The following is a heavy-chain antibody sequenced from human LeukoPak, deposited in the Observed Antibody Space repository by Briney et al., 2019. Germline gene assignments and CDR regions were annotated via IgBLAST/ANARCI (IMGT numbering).Heavy chain of an antibody. D-gene: IGHD3-22*01. Sequence: GGSLRLSCAASGFTFSSYGMHWVRQAPGKGLEWVAVISYDGSNKYYADSVKGRFTISRDNSKNTLYLQMNSLRAEDTAVYYCAKDLGYYDSSGYYEGGAFDIWGQGTMVTVSS. CDR1: GFTFSSYG. J-gene: IGHJ3*02. CDR3: AKDLGYYDSSGYYEGGAFDI. CDR2: ISYDGSNK. V-gene: IGHV3-30*18.